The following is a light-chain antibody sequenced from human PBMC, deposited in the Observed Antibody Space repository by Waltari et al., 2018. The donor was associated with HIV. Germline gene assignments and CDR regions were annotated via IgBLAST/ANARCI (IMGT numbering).Light chain of an antibody. CDR3: NSYISTTTVM. J-gene: IGLJ3*02. CDR2: EVS. Sequence: QSALTQPASVSGSPGQSITISCTGTSRDVGGYKDVSCYQQHPGKAPKLLIYEVSHRPSGVSTRFSGSKSGNTASLTISGLQAEDEADYYCNSYISTTTVMFGGGTKLTVL. V-gene: IGLV2-14*01. CDR1: SRDVGGYKD.